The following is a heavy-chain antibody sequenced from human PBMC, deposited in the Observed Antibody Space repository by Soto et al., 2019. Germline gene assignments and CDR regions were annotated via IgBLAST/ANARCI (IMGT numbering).Heavy chain of an antibody. CDR3: ARLVYDTSLNCMYFEF. Sequence: SETLSLTCALSVVSISSGNWWTWVRQTPQRGLEYIGEIFHDGTANYYPSFERRVAISVDTSKNQFSLKLTSVTAADTAIYFCARLVYDTSLNCMYFEFWGQGALVIVSS. D-gene: IGHD2-8*01. J-gene: IGHJ4*02. CDR1: VVSISSGNW. V-gene: IGHV4-4*02. CDR2: IFHDGTA.